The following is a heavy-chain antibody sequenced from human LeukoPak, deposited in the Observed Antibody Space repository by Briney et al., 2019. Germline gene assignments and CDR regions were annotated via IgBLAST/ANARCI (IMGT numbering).Heavy chain of an antibody. CDR1: GYSFTTFY. J-gene: IGHJ3*02. CDR3: ASLATIGSDSFDI. D-gene: IGHD2-2*03. Sequence: ASVTVSCTASGYSFTTFYMHWVRQAPGQGLEWIGIINPSGGTTSQAQKFQGRVTMTRDTSTSTVYMELSSLRSEDTAVYYCASLATIGSDSFDIWGQGTMVTVSS. CDR2: INPSGGTT. V-gene: IGHV1-46*01.